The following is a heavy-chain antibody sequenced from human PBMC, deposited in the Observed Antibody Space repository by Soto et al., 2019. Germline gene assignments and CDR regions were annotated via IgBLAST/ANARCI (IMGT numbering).Heavy chain of an antibody. V-gene: IGHV1-18*01. J-gene: IGHJ4*02. CDR3: ARVNFGERMDS. Sequence: GAVKVSCKASGYTFTNYGINWLRQARGQGIAWMGWFNPKNGNTNYAQTFEGRLTLTTDTSPSTAFMELSNLSSDDTAFYYCARVNFGERMDSWGQGTLVTVSS. CDR1: GYTFTNYG. CDR2: FNPKNGNT. D-gene: IGHD3-10*01.